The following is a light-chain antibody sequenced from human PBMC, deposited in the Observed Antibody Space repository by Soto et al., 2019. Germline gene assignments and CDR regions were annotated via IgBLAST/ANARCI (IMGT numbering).Light chain of an antibody. CDR2: GDN. J-gene: IGLJ1*01. Sequence: QPVLTQSPSASGTPGQRVTISCSGSRSNIGAPYDVHWYQHLPGAAPKLLIYGDNNRPSGVPDRFSGSKSGTSASLAITSLQAEDEADYYCQSYDISLHNYVFGTGTKLTVL. CDR3: QSYDISLHNYV. V-gene: IGLV1-40*01. CDR1: RSNIGAPYD.